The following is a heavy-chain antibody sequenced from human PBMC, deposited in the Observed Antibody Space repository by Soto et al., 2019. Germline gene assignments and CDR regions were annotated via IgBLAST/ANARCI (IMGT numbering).Heavy chain of an antibody. D-gene: IGHD2-15*01. J-gene: IGHJ6*02. CDR3: ARGGYCSGGSCYSRYYYYGMDV. Sequence: GASVKVSCKASGYTFTSYDINWVRQATGQGLEWMGWINPNSGGTNYAQKFQGWVTMTRDTSISTAYMELSRLRSDDTAVYYCARGGYCSGGSCYSRYYYYGMDVWGQGTTVTVSS. V-gene: IGHV1-2*04. CDR2: INPNSGGT. CDR1: GYTFTSYD.